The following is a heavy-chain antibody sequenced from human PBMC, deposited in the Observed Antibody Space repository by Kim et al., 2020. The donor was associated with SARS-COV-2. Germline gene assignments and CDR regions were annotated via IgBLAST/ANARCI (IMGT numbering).Heavy chain of an antibody. CDR1: GYTFTSYA. V-gene: IGHV7-4-1*02. CDR3: ARVAVYYDFWSGYYTGYYYYGMDV. Sequence: ASVKVSCKASGYTFTSYAMNWVRQAPGQGLEWMGWINTNTGNPTYAQGFTGRFVFSLDTSVSTAYLQISSLKAEDTAVYYCARVAVYYDFWSGYYTGYYYYGMDVWGQGTTVTVSS. CDR2: INTNTGNP. D-gene: IGHD3-3*01. J-gene: IGHJ6*02.